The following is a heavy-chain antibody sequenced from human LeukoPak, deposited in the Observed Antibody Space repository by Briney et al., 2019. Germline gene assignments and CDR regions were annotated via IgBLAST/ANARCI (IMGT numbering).Heavy chain of an antibody. Sequence: KPGGSLRLSCAASGFTVSGNYMSWVRQAPGKGLEWVSSISGGSSYIYYADSMKGRFTISRDNAKNSLYLQMNSLRAEDTAVYYCAREKIVGATLDYWGQGTLVTVSS. V-gene: IGHV3-21*06. D-gene: IGHD1-26*01. CDR3: AREKIVGATLDY. CDR2: ISGGSSYI. J-gene: IGHJ4*02. CDR1: GFTVSGNY.